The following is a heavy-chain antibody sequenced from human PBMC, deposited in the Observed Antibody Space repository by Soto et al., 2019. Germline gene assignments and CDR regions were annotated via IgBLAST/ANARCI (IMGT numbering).Heavy chain of an antibody. CDR2: INHSEST. CDR1: GGSFSGYY. V-gene: IGHV4-34*01. J-gene: IGHJ6*02. D-gene: IGHD6-13*01. CDR3: ARLSSSRGQYYYYGMDV. Sequence: SETLSLTCAVYGGSFSGYYWSWIRQPPGKGLEWIGEINHSESTNYNPSLKSRVTISVDTSKNQFSLKLSSVTAADTAVYYCARLSSSRGQYYYYGMDVWGQGTTVTVSS.